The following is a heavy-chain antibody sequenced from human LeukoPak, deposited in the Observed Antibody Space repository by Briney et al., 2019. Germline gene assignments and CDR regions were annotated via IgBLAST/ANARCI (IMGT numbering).Heavy chain of an antibody. Sequence: GGSLRLSCAASGFTFSSYAMSWVRQAPGKGLEWVSAISGSGGSTYYADSVKGRFTISRDNSKNTLYLQMKSLRAEDTAVYYCAKGSSWYGLNWFDPWGQGTLVTVSS. CDR2: ISGSGGST. CDR3: AKGSSWYGLNWFDP. CDR1: GFTFSSYA. J-gene: IGHJ5*02. V-gene: IGHV3-23*01. D-gene: IGHD6-13*01.